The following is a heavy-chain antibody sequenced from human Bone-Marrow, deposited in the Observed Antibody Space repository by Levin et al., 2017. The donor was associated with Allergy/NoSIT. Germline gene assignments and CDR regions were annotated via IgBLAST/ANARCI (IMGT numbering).Heavy chain of an antibody. CDR2: LRSKAYGGAP. CDR1: GFTFGDYG. D-gene: IGHD5-12*01. Sequence: GGSLRLSCTASGFTFGDYGVSWVRQAPGKGLEWVGFLRSKAYGGAPQYAASVQGRFTISRDDSASIAYLQMNSLKTEDTAVYFCSASSRYDFIFHYWGQGTLVTVSS. CDR3: SASSRYDFIFHY. V-gene: IGHV3-49*04. J-gene: IGHJ4*02.